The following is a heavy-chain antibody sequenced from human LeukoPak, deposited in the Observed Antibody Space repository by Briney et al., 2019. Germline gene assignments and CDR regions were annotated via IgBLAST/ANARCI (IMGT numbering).Heavy chain of an antibody. J-gene: IGHJ5*02. CDR1: GGSISSGGYY. CDR2: IYYSGST. Sequence: EASETLSLTCTVSGGSISSGGYYWSWIRQHPGKGLEWIGYIYYSGSTYYNPSLNSRVSISVDTSKNQFSLKLSSVTAADTAVYYCARVLGYCSNGVCYTSRFDPWGQGTLVTVSS. D-gene: IGHD2-8*01. CDR3: ARVLGYCSNGVCYTSRFDP. V-gene: IGHV4-31*03.